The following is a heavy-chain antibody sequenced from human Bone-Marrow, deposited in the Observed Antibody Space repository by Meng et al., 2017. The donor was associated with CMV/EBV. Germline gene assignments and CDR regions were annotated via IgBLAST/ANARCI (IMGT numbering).Heavy chain of an antibody. D-gene: IGHD1-1*01. CDR3: ARGLEPRFTYFDP. CDR2: IIPMLDMT. Sequence: KGSGGAFSSYTITWGRQAHGQGIEWMGRIIPMLDMTDYARKFQGRVTITADKSTSTAYMELSSLRFEDTAVYYCARGLEPRFTYFDPWGQGTLVTVSS. J-gene: IGHJ5*02. V-gene: IGHV1-69*02. CDR1: GGAFSSYT.